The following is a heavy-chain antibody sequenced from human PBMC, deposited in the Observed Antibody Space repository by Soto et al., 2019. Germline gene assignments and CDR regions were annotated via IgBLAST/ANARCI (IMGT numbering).Heavy chain of an antibody. V-gene: IGHV3-23*01. J-gene: IGHJ4*02. CDR2: ISASGAYT. D-gene: IGHD6-6*01. Sequence: PGGSLRLSCAPSGFTFSSYAVSWARQTPGKGLEWVSTISASGAYTYYADSVKGRFTISRDNSKNTLYLQMRSLRAGDTATYYCAKEVIAARPYYFDYWGQGTLVTVS. CDR3: AKEVIAARPYYFDY. CDR1: GFTFSSYA.